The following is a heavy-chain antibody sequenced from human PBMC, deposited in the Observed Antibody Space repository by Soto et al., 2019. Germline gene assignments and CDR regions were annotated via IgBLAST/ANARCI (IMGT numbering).Heavy chain of an antibody. Sequence: EVQLLESGGGLVQPGGSLRLSCAASGITISNYPMSWVRQAPGKGLDWVSGISGSGDRTYYADSAKGRFTISKDISKNSLSLQLDSQGVEDTAVYFCVKDDGGYPSTAPLWGQGTLVTVSS. CDR2: ISGSGDRT. V-gene: IGHV3-23*01. J-gene: IGHJ4*02. CDR1: GITISNYP. D-gene: IGHD3-22*01. CDR3: VKDDGGYPSTAPL.